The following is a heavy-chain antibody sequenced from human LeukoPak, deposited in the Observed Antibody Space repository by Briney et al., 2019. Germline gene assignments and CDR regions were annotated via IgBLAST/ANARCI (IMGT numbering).Heavy chain of an antibody. CDR3: ARDRLDPLDAFDI. D-gene: IGHD4-11*01. CDR2: IYYAGSS. V-gene: IGHV4-59*12. Sequence: SETLSLTCTVSGVSIKNYYWSWIRQPPGKGLEWIANIYYAGSSNYNPSLKSRVSVSIDASKNHLSLKLTSVTAADTAVYYCARDRLDPLDAFDIWGQGTMVTVSS. CDR1: GVSIKNYY. J-gene: IGHJ3*02.